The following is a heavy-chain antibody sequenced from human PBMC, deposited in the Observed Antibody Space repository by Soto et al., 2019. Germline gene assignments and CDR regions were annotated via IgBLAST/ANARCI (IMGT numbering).Heavy chain of an antibody. J-gene: IGHJ4*02. CDR3: ARAGGLGAVAVDY. CDR1: GGSISSSSYY. V-gene: IGHV4-39*07. CDR2: IYYSGST. Sequence: SETLSLTCTVSGGSISSSSYYWGWIRQPPGKGLEWIGSIYYSGSTYYNPSLKSRVTISVDTSKNQFSLKLSSVTAVDTAVYYCARAGGLGAVAVDYWGQGTLVTVSS. D-gene: IGHD6-19*01.